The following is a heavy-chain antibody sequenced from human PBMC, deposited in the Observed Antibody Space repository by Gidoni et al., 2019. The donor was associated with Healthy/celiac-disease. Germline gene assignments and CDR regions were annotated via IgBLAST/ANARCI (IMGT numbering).Heavy chain of an antibody. CDR3: AKPITGTTSDAFDI. CDR2: ISYDGSNK. V-gene: IGHV3-30*18. D-gene: IGHD1-7*01. Sequence: QVQLVASGGGVVQPGRSLRLSCAASGFTFSSYGMHWVRQAPGKGLEWVAVISYDGSNKYYADSVKGRFTISRDNSKNTLYLQMNSLRAEDTAVYYCAKPITGTTSDAFDIWGQGTMVTVSS. CDR1: GFTFSSYG. J-gene: IGHJ3*02.